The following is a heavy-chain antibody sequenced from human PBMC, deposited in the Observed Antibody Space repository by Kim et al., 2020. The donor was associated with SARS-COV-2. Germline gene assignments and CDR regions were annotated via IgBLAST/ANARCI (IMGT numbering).Heavy chain of an antibody. D-gene: IGHD5-18*01. CDR1: GFTFDNYA. CDR2: IKGGGGHA. CDR3: AKCGSSYGNDAFDI. J-gene: IGHJ3*02. Sequence: GGSLRLSCAASGFTFDNYAMNWVRQAPGKGLEWVSFIKGGGGHAFYADSVKGRFTITRDNFKNTLYLQMNSLRTEDTAVYYCAKCGSSYGNDAFDIWGQGTGVXVSS. V-gene: IGHV3-23*01.